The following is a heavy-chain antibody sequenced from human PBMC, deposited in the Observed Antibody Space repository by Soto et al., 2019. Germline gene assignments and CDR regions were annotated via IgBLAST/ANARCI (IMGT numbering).Heavy chain of an antibody. Sequence: EVQLVESGGGLVKPGGSLRFSWAASGFTFSSYSMNWVRQAPGKGLEWVSSISSSSSYIYYADSVKGRFTISRDNAKNSLYLQMNSLRAEDTAVYYCAREVSKYSGYDFDYWGQGTLVTVSS. V-gene: IGHV3-21*04. D-gene: IGHD5-12*01. CDR1: GFTFSSYS. J-gene: IGHJ4*02. CDR3: AREVSKYSGYDFDY. CDR2: ISSSSSYI.